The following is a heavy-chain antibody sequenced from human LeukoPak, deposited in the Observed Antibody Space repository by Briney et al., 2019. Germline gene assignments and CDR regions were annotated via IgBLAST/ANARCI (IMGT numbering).Heavy chain of an antibody. CDR3: ARELSIVVVPAAAYYYYYMDV. CDR1: GGSFSGYY. D-gene: IGHD2-2*01. CDR2: INHSGST. J-gene: IGHJ6*03. V-gene: IGHV4-34*01. Sequence: PSETLSLTCAVYGGSFSGYYWSWIRQPPGKGLEWIGEINHSGSTNYNPSLKSRVTISVDTSKNQFSLKLSSVTAADTAVYYCARELSIVVVPAAAYYYYYMDVWGKGTTVTVSS.